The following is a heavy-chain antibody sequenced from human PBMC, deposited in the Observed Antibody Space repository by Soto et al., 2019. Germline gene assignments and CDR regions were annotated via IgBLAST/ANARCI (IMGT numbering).Heavy chain of an antibody. D-gene: IGHD2-15*01. CDR1: GGTFSSYA. J-gene: IGHJ6*02. Sequence: GASVKVSCKASGGTFSSYAISWVRQAPGQGLEWMGGIIPIFGTANYAQKFQGRVTTNADESTSTAYIELSSLRSEDTAVYYCAREVVVVAASHYYYYGMDVWGQGTTVTVSS. CDR3: AREVVVVAASHYYYYGMDV. V-gene: IGHV1-69*13. CDR2: IIPIFGTA.